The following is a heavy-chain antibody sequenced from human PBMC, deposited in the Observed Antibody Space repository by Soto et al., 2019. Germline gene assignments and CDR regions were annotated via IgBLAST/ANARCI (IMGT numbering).Heavy chain of an antibody. J-gene: IGHJ3*01. CDR3: AYSTGWYRHDV. CDR1: GDSISSPKW. CDR2: LLHSGTT. Sequence: SGPGLVKPSGTLSLTYAVSGDSISSPKWWTWLRHPPGKGLEWIGDLLHSGTTNYNPSLMSRVTLSVDKPQNQFSLKLTSVTAADTAIYYCAYSTGWYRHDVWGQGTSVTVSS. D-gene: IGHD6-19*01. V-gene: IGHV4-4*02.